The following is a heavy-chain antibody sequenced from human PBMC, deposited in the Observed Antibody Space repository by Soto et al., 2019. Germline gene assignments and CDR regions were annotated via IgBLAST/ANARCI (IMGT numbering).Heavy chain of an antibody. V-gene: IGHV3-23*01. CDR3: AKDSGGSSGWYSLFDY. Sequence: GGSLRLSCAASGFTFSSYAMSWVRRAPGKGLEWVSAISGSGGSTYYADSVKGRFTISRDNSKNTLYLQMNSLRAEDTAVYYYAKDSGGSSGWYSLFDYWGQGTLVTVSS. CDR2: ISGSGGST. D-gene: IGHD6-19*01. J-gene: IGHJ4*02. CDR1: GFTFSSYA.